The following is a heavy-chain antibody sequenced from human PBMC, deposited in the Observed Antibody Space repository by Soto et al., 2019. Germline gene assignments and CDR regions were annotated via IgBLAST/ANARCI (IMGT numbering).Heavy chain of an antibody. V-gene: IGHV4-61*01. CDR2: IFHTGRT. J-gene: IGHJ4*02. D-gene: IGHD1-1*01. CDR1: GGSVNSDFYY. Sequence: PSETLSLTCTVSGGSVNSDFYYWSWIRQPPGKGLEWIGYIFHTGRTNYNPSLESRVTISVDTSRNQFSLKLSSVTAADTAVFYCAREFSNSPEAFDYWGQGALVTVSS. CDR3: AREFSNSPEAFDY.